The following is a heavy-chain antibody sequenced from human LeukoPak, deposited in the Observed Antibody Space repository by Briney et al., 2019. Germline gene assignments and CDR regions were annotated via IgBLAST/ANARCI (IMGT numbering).Heavy chain of an antibody. V-gene: IGHV4-4*07. CDR2: IYTSGST. CDR1: GGSISTYY. J-gene: IGHJ3*01. Sequence: PSETLSLTCTVSGGSISTYYWSWIRRPAGKGLEWIGRIYTSGSTTYNPSLESRVTMSVDTSKNQFSLKLSSVTAADTAIYFCARYQWLSRAFDVWGQGTMVTVSS. CDR3: ARYQWLSRAFDV. D-gene: IGHD5-12*01.